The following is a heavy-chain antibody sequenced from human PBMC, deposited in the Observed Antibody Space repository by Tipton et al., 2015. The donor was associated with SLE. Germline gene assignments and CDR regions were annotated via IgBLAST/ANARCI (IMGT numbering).Heavy chain of an antibody. D-gene: IGHD2/OR15-2a*01. J-gene: IGHJ4*02. CDR2: LYATGGS. CDR1: GYSISSGHY. CDR3: ARATRIIVATATSPHYFDY. Sequence: TLSLTCAVSGYSISSGHYWGWIRQPPGKGLEWIGSLYATGGSDYNPSLKSRLTMSLDTLKNQFSLSLSSVTAADSAIYYCARATRIIVATATSPHYFDYWGQGALVTVSS. V-gene: IGHV4-38-2*01.